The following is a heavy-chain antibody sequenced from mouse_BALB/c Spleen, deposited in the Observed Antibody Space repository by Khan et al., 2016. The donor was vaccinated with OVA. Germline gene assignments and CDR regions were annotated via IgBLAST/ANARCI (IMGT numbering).Heavy chain of an antibody. Sequence: EVQLKQSGAELVRPGALVKLSCKASGFNIKDYYMHWVKQRPEQGLVWIGRIDPENGDTIYDPKFQGKASITSDTSSNTAYLQLSSLTSEDTAVYYCARDGYAPWFAYRGQGTLVTGSA. V-gene: IGHV14-1*02. CDR1: GFNIKDYY. CDR3: ARDGYAPWFAY. D-gene: IGHD2-2*01. J-gene: IGHJ3*01. CDR2: IDPENGDT.